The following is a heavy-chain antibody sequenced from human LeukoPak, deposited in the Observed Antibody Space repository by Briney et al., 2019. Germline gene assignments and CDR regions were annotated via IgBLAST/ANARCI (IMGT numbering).Heavy chain of an antibody. D-gene: IGHD6-6*01. V-gene: IGHV3-33*01. Sequence: HPGGSLRLSCAASGFTFSTYGMHWVRQAPGKGLEWVAVIWYDGTNKYYADSVKGRFTISRDNSKNTLYLQMNSLRAEDTAVYYCAREYSSSSLDYWGQGTLVTVSS. CDR1: GFTFSTYG. J-gene: IGHJ4*02. CDR2: IWYDGTNK. CDR3: AREYSSSSLDY.